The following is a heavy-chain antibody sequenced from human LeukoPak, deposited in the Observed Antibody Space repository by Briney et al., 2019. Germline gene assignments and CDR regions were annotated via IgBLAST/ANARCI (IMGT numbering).Heavy chain of an antibody. V-gene: IGHV1-46*01. CDR2: INPSGGSA. CDR1: GYTFSSYY. J-gene: IGHJ4*02. Sequence: GASVKVSCKASGYTFSSYYIHWVRQAPGQGLEWVGIINPSGGSAKYAEKFQGRVTMTRDTSTSTVSMELSGLRSEDTAVCYCAREIPHSFYFDYWGQGTLVTVSS. CDR3: AREIPHSFYFDY. D-gene: IGHD3-16*02.